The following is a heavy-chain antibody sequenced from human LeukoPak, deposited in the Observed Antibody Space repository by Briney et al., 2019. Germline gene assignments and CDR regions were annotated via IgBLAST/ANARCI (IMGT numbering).Heavy chain of an antibody. CDR1: GGSFSSYY. CDR2: IYYSGST. V-gene: IGHV4-59*01. J-gene: IGHJ3*02. CDR3: ARYIVSYPHDAFDI. D-gene: IGHD1-26*01. Sequence: SETLSLTCAVYGGSFSSYYWSWLRQPPGKGLEWIGYIYYSGSTSYNPSLKSRVTISVDTSKKQFSLKLSSVTAADTAFYYCARYIVSYPHDAFDIWGQGTMVTVSS.